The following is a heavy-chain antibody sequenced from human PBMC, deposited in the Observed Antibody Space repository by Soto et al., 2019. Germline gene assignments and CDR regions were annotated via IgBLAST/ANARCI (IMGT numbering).Heavy chain of an antibody. CDR2: IWYDGSNK. CDR3: ARDLVTYPRYAYGRYYYYGMDV. Sequence: GGSLRLSCAASGFTFSSYGMHWVRQAPGKGLEWVAVIWYDGSNKYYADSVKGRFTISRDNSKNTLYLQMNSLRAEDTAVYYCARDLVTYPRYAYGRYYYYGMDVWGQGTTVTVSS. J-gene: IGHJ6*02. CDR1: GFTFSSYG. D-gene: IGHD4-17*01. V-gene: IGHV3-33*01.